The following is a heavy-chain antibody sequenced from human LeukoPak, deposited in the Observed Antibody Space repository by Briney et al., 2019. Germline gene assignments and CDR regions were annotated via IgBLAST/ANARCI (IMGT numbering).Heavy chain of an antibody. D-gene: IGHD3-9*01. J-gene: IGHJ6*02. Sequence: SETLSLTCVVSGGSISPYYWSWIRQSPGKGLEWIGYINPSGSASYNPSLKSRVTIFVDTSKNLVSLILTSVSASDTAIYYCARDHWLFSSKTWYYYGMDVWGQGTTVTVSS. CDR3: ARDHWLFSSKTWYYYGMDV. V-gene: IGHV4-59*01. CDR2: INPSGSA. CDR1: GGSISPYY.